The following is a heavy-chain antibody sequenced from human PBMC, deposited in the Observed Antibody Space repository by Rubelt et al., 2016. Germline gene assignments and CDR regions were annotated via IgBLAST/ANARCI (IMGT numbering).Heavy chain of an antibody. CDR3: ATAAYGGNSPFDY. CDR2: FDPEDGET. D-gene: IGHD4-23*01. CDR1: GYTLTELS. J-gene: IGHJ4*02. V-gene: IGHV1-24*01. Sequence: QVQLVQSGAEVKKPGASVKVSCKVSGYTLTELSTHWVRQAPAKGLEWMGGFDPEDGETIYAQKVQGRVTMTEETSTDTAYMELSGLRSEDTAVYYCATAAYGGNSPFDYWGQGTLVTVSS.